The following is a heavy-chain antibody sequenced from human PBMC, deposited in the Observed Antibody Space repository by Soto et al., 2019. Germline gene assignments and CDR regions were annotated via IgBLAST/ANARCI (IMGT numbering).Heavy chain of an antibody. CDR1: GGTFSSYA. J-gene: IGHJ3*02. CDR2: IIPIFGTA. D-gene: IGHD2-2*01. CDR3: ASLAVVVPAAMFHDAFDI. Sequence: SVKVSCKASGGTFSSYAISWVRQAPGQGLEWMGGIIPIFGTANYAQKFQGRVTITADESTSTAYMELSSLRSEDTAVYYCASLAVVVPAAMFHDAFDIWGQGTMVTVSS. V-gene: IGHV1-69*13.